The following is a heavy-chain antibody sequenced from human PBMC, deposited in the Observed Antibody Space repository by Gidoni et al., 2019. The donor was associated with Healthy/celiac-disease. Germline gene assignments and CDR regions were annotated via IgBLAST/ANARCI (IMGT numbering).Heavy chain of an antibody. V-gene: IGHV1-69*06. Sequence: QVQLVQSGAEVKKPGSSVKVSCKASGGTFSSCAISWVRQAPGQGLEWMGGIIPIFGTANYAQKFQGRVTITADKSTSTAYMELSSLRSEDTAVYYCARAQDDYIWGSYRSEYFQHWGQGTLVTVSS. CDR3: ARAQDDYIWGSYRSEYFQH. CDR2: IIPIFGTA. D-gene: IGHD3-16*02. CDR1: GGTFSSCA. J-gene: IGHJ1*01.